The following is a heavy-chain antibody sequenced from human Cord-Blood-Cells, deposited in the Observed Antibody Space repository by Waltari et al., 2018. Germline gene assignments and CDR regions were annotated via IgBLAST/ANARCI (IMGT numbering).Heavy chain of an antibody. J-gene: IGHJ4*02. Sequence: QITLKESGPTLVKPTQTLTLTCTFSGFSLSTSGVGVGWIRQPPGKALEWLALIYWDDDKRYSPSLKSRLTITKDTSKNQVVLTMTNMDPVDTATYYCAHSGRASITIFGVVIIRSFDYWGQGTLVTVSS. D-gene: IGHD3-3*01. V-gene: IGHV2-5*02. CDR2: IYWDDDK. CDR1: GFSLSTSGVG. CDR3: AHSGRASITIFGVVIIRSFDY.